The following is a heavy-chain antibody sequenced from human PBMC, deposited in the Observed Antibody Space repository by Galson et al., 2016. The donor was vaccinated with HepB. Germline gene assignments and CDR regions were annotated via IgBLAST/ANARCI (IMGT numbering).Heavy chain of an antibody. CDR1: GYSFTTYW. V-gene: IGHV5-10-1*01. Sequence: QSGAEVKKPGESLRISCKGSGYSFTTYWISWVRQMPGNGLEWMGKIDPVDSHTNYSPSFQGHVTISADKSISTAYLKWSSLKASDTAMYYCARQRATVVTRDFDYWGQGTLVTVSS. D-gene: IGHD4-23*01. J-gene: IGHJ4*02. CDR3: ARQRATVVTRDFDY. CDR2: IDPVDSHT.